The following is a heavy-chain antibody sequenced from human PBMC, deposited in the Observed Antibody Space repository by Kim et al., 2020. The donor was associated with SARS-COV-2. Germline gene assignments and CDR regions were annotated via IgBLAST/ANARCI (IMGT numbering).Heavy chain of an antibody. V-gene: IGHV1-46*01. CDR1: GYTFTSYY. CDR2: INPSGGST. Sequence: ASVKVSCKASGYTFTSYYMHWVRQAPGQGLEWMGIINPSGGSTSYAQKFQGRVTMTRDTSTSTVYMELSSLRSEDTAVYYCARALFYDFWSGEPQGDFDYWGQGTLVTVSS. CDR3: ARALFYDFWSGEPQGDFDY. J-gene: IGHJ4*02. D-gene: IGHD3-3*01.